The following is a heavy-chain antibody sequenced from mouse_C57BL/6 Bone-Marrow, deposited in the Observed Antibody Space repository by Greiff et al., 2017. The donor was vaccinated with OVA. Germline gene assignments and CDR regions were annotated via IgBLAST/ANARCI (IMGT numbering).Heavy chain of an antibody. Sequence: QVTLKVSRPGILQPSQTLSLTCSFSGFSLSTFGMGVGWIRQPSGKGLEWLEHIWWDDDKYYNPALKSRLTISKDTSKNQVFLKIANVDTADTATYYCARSDGYYLYWYFDVWGTGTTVTVSS. J-gene: IGHJ1*03. V-gene: IGHV8-8*01. CDR1: GFSLSTFGMG. CDR3: ARSDGYYLYWYFDV. CDR2: IWWDDDK. D-gene: IGHD2-3*01.